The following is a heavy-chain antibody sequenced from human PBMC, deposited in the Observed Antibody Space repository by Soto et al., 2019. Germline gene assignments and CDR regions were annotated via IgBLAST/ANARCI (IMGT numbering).Heavy chain of an antibody. V-gene: IGHV1-3*01. CDR1: GYTFTSYA. Sequence: QVQLVQSGAEVKKPGASVKVSCKASGYTFTSYAMHWVRQAPGQRLEWMGWINAGNGNTKYSQKFQGRVTITRDTXASTAYMELSSLRSEDTAVYYCAREHHYYDSSVGYWGQGTLVTVSS. CDR3: AREHHYYDSSVGY. D-gene: IGHD3-22*01. CDR2: INAGNGNT. J-gene: IGHJ4*02.